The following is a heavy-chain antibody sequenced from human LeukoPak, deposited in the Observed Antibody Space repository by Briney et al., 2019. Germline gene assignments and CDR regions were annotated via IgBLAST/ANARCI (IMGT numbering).Heavy chain of an antibody. D-gene: IGHD2-21*02. Sequence: PSETLSLTCTVSGGSISSYYWSWIRQPPGKGLEWIGYIYYSGSTNYNPSLKSRVTISVDTSKNQFFLKLSSVTAADTAVYYCARLVTPGDYFDYWGQGTLVTVSS. CDR3: ARLVTPGDYFDY. CDR1: GGSISSYY. V-gene: IGHV4-59*08. CDR2: IYYSGST. J-gene: IGHJ4*02.